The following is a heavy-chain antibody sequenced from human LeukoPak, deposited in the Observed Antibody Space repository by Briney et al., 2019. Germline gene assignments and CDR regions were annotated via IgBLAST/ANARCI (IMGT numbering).Heavy chain of an antibody. CDR2: IYSGGST. D-gene: IGHD3-22*01. J-gene: IGHJ6*03. Sequence: GGSLRLSCAASEFSVGSNYMTWVRQAPGKGLEWVSLIYSGGSTYYADSVKGRFTISRDNSKNTLFLQMNSLRAEDTAVYYCAKTYYDTGGPYYYYMDVWGKGTTVTISS. CDR1: EFSVGSNY. V-gene: IGHV3-66*02. CDR3: AKTYYDTGGPYYYYMDV.